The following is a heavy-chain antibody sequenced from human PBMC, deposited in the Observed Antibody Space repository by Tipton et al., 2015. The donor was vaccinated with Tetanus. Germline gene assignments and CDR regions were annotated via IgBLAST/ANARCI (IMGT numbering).Heavy chain of an antibody. Sequence: SLRLSCAASGFTFSDYGMNWVRQAPGKGLEWVSYIHPRGTSMDYADSVKGRFTISRDNAKNSLYLQMNSLRAEDTAVYYCARVRGYCSSTPCSGIDYWGQGTLVTVSS. CDR2: IHPRGTSM. J-gene: IGHJ4*02. CDR1: GFTFSDYG. V-gene: IGHV3-48*01. D-gene: IGHD2-2*01. CDR3: ARVRGYCSSTPCSGIDY.